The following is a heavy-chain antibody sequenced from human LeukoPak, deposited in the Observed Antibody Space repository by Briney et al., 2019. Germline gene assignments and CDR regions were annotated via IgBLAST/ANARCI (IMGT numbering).Heavy chain of an antibody. CDR3: AKDLDLCSGGSCYQLGPDY. CDR2: ISGSGGST. V-gene: IGHV3-23*01. CDR1: GFTFSSYA. D-gene: IGHD2-15*01. J-gene: IGHJ4*02. Sequence: GGSLRLSCAASGFTFSSYAMSWVRQAPGKGLEWVSAISGSGGSTYYADSVKGRFTISRDNSKNTLYLQMNSLRAEDTAVYYCAKDLDLCSGGSCYQLGPDYWGQGTLVTVSS.